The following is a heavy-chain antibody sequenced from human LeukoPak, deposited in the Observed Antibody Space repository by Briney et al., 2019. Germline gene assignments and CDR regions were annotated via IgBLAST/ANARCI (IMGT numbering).Heavy chain of an antibody. V-gene: IGHV3-21*01. D-gene: IGHD3-22*01. CDR1: GFTFSSYS. CDR3: ARDTNPGSGYYPNWFDP. CDR2: ISSSSSYI. J-gene: IGHJ5*02. Sequence: SGGSLRLSCAASGFTFSSYSMNWVRQAPGKGLEWVSSISSSSSYIYYADSVKGRFTISRDNAKNSLYLQMNSLRAEDTAVYYCARDTNPGSGYYPNWFDPWGQGTLVTVSS.